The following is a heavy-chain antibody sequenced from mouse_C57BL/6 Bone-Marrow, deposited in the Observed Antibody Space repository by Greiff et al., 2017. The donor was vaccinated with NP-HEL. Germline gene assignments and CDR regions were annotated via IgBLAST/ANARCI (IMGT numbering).Heavy chain of an antibody. J-gene: IGHJ3*01. CDR1: GFTFSSYG. CDR2: ISSGGSYT. CDR3: ARRDYYVSSWAWFAY. Sequence: EVQLVESGGDLVKPGGSLKLSCAASGFTFSSYGMSWVRQTPDKRLEWVATISSGGSYTYYPDSVKGRFTISRDNAKNTLYLQMSRLKSENTAMYYCARRDYYVSSWAWFAYGGQGTLVTVSA. D-gene: IGHD1-1*01. V-gene: IGHV5-6*01.